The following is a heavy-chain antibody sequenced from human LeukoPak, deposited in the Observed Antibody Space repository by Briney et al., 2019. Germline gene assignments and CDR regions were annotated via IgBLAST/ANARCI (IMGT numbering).Heavy chain of an antibody. D-gene: IGHD2-15*01. CDR3: AKGLGDSCYSASDY. V-gene: IGHV3-23*01. Sequence: GGSLRLSCAASGFTFSSYAMSWVRQAPGKGLEWVSVISGSGGSIYYADSVKGRFTISRDNSKNTLYLQMNSLGAGDTAVYYCAKGLGDSCYSASDYWGQGTLVTVSS. CDR2: ISGSGGSI. CDR1: GFTFSSYA. J-gene: IGHJ4*02.